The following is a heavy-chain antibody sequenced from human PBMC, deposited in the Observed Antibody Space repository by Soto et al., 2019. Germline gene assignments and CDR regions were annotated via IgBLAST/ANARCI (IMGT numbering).Heavy chain of an antibody. CDR3: AGRALQDFYYTDV. CDR1: GFTLSGYA. CDR2: ISSNGVGT. J-gene: IGHJ6*03. V-gene: IGHV3-64*01. Sequence: GSLRLSCAASGFTLSGYAMDWVLQAPGKGLEYVSGISSNGVGTYYANSVQGRFTISRDNSKNTVYLQMGSLRPEDMAVYYCAGRALQDFYYTDVWGKGTTVTVSS.